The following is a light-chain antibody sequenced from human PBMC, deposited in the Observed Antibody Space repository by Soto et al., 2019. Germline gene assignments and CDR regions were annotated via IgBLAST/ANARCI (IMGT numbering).Light chain of an antibody. V-gene: IGKV3-20*01. CDR2: GAS. CDR1: QSVSSSY. Sequence: EIVLTQSPGTLSLSPCDRATLSCRTSQSVSSSYLAWYQQKPGQAPRLLIYGASSRATGIPDRFSGSGSGTDFTLTISRLEPEDFAVYYCQQYGSSPLTFGGGTKVDIK. CDR3: QQYGSSPLT. J-gene: IGKJ4*01.